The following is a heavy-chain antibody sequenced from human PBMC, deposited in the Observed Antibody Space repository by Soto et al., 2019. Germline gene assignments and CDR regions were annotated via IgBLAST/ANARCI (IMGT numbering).Heavy chain of an antibody. J-gene: IGHJ6*03. CDR1: SGSISSSNW. CDR2: IYHSGST. Sequence: SETLSLTCAVSSGSISSSNWWSWVRQPPGKGLEWIGEIYHSGSTNYNPSLKSRVTISVDKSKNQFSLKLSSVTAADTAVYYCARAGGDCSSTSCYHYYYYYMDVWGKGTTVTVSS. D-gene: IGHD2-2*01. V-gene: IGHV4-4*02. CDR3: ARAGGDCSSTSCYHYYYYYMDV.